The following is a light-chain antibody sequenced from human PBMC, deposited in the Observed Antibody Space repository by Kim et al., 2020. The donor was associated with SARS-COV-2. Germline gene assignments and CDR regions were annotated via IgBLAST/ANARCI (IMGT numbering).Light chain of an antibody. CDR2: EDN. J-gene: IGLJ3*02. V-gene: IGLV6-57*01. Sequence: KTVTISCTRSSGSIAINYVQWYQQRPGSSPTSVIYEDNRRPSGVLDRFSGSIDSSSNSASLTISGLKTEDEADYYSQSYDSSNRGVFGGGTNLTVL. CDR3: QSYDSSNRGV. CDR1: SGSIAINY.